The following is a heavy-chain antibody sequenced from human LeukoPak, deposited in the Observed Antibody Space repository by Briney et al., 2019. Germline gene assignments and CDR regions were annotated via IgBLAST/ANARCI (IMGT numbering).Heavy chain of an antibody. D-gene: IGHD4-17*01. CDR1: GGSISGPYL. J-gene: IGHJ4*02. CDR2: LYYSGTT. V-gene: IGHV4-39*02. CDR3: ARDLDYGDHAPPDY. Sequence: TSETLSLTCTVSGGSISGPYLWGWIRQPPGKGLEWIGCLYYSGTTYYNPSLKSRVTISVDTSKNQFSLKLSSVTAADTAVYYCARDLDYGDHAPPDYWGQGTLVTVSS.